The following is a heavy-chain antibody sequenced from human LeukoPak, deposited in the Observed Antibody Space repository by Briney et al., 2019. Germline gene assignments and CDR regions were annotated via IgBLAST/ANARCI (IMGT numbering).Heavy chain of an antibody. CDR1: GYTFTSYG. Sequence: ASVKVSCKASGYTFTSYGISWVRQAPGQGLEWMGWISAYNGNTNYAQKLQGRVTMTTDTSTSTAYMELRSLRSDDTAVYYCAREISDPAPSDYGETGDYWGQGTLVTVSS. J-gene: IGHJ4*02. D-gene: IGHD4-17*01. CDR2: ISAYNGNT. V-gene: IGHV1-18*01. CDR3: AREISDPAPSDYGETGDY.